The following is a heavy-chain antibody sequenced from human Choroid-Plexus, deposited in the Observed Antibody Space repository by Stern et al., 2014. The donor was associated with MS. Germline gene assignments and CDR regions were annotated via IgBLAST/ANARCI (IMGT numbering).Heavy chain of an antibody. CDR3: ASRTRYYGMDV. D-gene: IGHD1-14*01. CDR1: GFSFSNYA. J-gene: IGHJ6*02. V-gene: IGHV3-23*01. Sequence: EVQLLESVGGLVQPGGSLRLACAASGFSFSNYAMTWVRQAPGKGLEWVSGISASGGSTYHADYVKGRFTIFRDNSKNTVYLRMNGLRGEDTAVYYCASRTRYYGMDVWGQGTTVTVSS. CDR2: ISASGGST.